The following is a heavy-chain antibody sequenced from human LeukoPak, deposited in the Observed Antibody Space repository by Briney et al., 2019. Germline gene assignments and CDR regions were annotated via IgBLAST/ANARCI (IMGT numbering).Heavy chain of an antibody. CDR2: ISGDGGST. V-gene: IGHV3-43*02. D-gene: IGHD3/OR15-3a*01. J-gene: IGHJ6*03. CDR1: GFTFDDYA. Sequence: GGSLRLSCAASGFTFDDYAMHWVRQAPGKGLEWVSLISGDGGSTYYADSVKGRFTISRDNSKNSLYLQMNSLRTEDTALYYCAKDRGPYYYYYYMDVWGKGTMVTVSS. CDR3: AKDRGPYYYYYYMDV.